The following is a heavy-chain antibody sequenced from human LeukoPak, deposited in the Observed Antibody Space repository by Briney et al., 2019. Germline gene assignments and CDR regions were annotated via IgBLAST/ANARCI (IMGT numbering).Heavy chain of an antibody. CDR3: ARVSEGMLLTFGGVIVIPRPLDY. Sequence: GASVKVSCKASGYTFTSYDINWVRQATGQGLEWMGWMNPYSGNTGYAQKFQGRVTMTRNTSISTAYMELSSLRSEDTAVYYCARVSEGMLLTFGGVIVIPRPLDYWGQGTLVTVSS. J-gene: IGHJ4*02. CDR2: MNPYSGNT. D-gene: IGHD3-16*02. V-gene: IGHV1-8*01. CDR1: GYTFTSYD.